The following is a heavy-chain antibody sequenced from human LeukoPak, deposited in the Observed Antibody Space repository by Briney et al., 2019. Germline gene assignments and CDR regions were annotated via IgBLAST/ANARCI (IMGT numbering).Heavy chain of an antibody. V-gene: IGHV4-39*01. CDR3: AGSGRGGLKSGVDY. J-gene: IGHJ4*02. D-gene: IGHD6-25*01. CDR2: ISYNGRT. CDR1: AGSISSNNCY. Sequence: PSETLSLTCTVSAGSISSNNCYWGWIRQPPGKGLEWIGTISYNGRTWYNPSPKSRVTMSADTSKNQFSLKLSSVTAADTAMYYCAGSGRGGLKSGVDYWGQGTLVTVSS.